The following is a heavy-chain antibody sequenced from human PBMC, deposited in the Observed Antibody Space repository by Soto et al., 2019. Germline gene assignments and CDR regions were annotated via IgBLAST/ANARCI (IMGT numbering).Heavy chain of an antibody. D-gene: IGHD5-12*01. J-gene: IGHJ6*02. Sequence: GASVKVSCKASGYTFTSYAMHWVRQAPGQRLEWMGWINAGNGNTKYSQKFQGRVTITRDTSASTAYMELSSLRSEDTAVYYCARAYSGYVDYYCGMDVWGQGTTVTVSS. V-gene: IGHV1-3*01. CDR3: ARAYSGYVDYYCGMDV. CDR2: INAGNGNT. CDR1: GYTFTSYA.